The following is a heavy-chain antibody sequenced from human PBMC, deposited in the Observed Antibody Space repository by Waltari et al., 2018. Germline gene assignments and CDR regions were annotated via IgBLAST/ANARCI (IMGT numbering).Heavy chain of an antibody. Sequence: EEQLVESGGGLVQPGESLSLSCAASGFTFSRYWMDWVRQAPGKGLVWVSRINSDGSSTIYAESVKGRFTISRDNAKNTLYVQMNRLRAEDTAVYYCARVATKTYSSPVPGRPYYYGMDVWGQGTTVTVSS. D-gene: IGHD6-13*01. CDR1: GFTFSRYW. V-gene: IGHV3-74*01. CDR3: ARVATKTYSSPVPGRPYYYGMDV. J-gene: IGHJ6*02. CDR2: INSDGSST.